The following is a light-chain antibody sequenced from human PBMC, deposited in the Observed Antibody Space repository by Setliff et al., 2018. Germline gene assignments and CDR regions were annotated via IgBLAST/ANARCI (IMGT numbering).Light chain of an antibody. V-gene: IGLV2-14*01. CDR3: SSYISSSLDV. J-gene: IGLJ1*01. CDR2: DVS. CDR1: RYDVGGYNF. Sequence: QSVLTQPASVSGAPGQSITISCTGTRYDVGGYNFVSWYQHHPGKAPKLMIYDVSVRPSGVSNRFSGSKSGNTASLTISGLQAEDEADYYCSSYISSSLDVFGTGTKVTVL.